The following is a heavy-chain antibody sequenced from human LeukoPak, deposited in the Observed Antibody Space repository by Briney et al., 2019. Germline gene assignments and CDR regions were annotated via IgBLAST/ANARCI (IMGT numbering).Heavy chain of an antibody. D-gene: IGHD6-19*01. Sequence: PGGSLRLSCAASGFTFSSYGMSWVRQAPGKGLEWVSAISGSGGSTYYADSVKGRFTISRDNSKNTLYLQMNSLRAEDTAVYYCAKDMIAVAGTGYYYYYYMDVWGKGTTVTVSS. V-gene: IGHV3-23*01. CDR2: ISGSGGST. J-gene: IGHJ6*03. CDR3: AKDMIAVAGTGYYYYYYMDV. CDR1: GFTFSSYG.